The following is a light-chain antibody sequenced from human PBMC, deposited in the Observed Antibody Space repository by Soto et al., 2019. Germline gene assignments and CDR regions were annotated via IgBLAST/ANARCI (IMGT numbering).Light chain of an antibody. CDR1: QSISTW. V-gene: IGKV1-5*01. Sequence: DIQMTQSPSTLSASVGDRVTITCRASQSISTWLAWYQQKPGKAPTLLIYHASRLASGVSSRFSGSGSGTEFTLTISSLQPDDFTTYHCQEYNSYPRAFGQGTQVEIK. J-gene: IGKJ1*01. CDR2: HAS. CDR3: QEYNSYPRA.